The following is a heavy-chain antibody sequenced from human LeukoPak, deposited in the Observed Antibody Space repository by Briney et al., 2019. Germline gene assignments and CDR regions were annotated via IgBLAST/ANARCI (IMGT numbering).Heavy chain of an antibody. V-gene: IGHV3-33*06. J-gene: IGHJ4*02. D-gene: IGHD1-26*01. Sequence: PGGSLRLSCAASGFTFSSYGMHWVRQAPGKGLEWVAVIWYDGSNKYYADSVKGRFTISRDNSKNTLFLQMKSLRAEDTAMYYCAKDHASGNYYGGYFDYWGQGTLVTVSS. CDR3: AKDHASGNYYGGYFDY. CDR1: GFTFSSYG. CDR2: IWYDGSNK.